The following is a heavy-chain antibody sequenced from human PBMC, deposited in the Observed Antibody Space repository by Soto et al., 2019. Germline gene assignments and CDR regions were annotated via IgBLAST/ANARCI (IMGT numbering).Heavy chain of an antibody. CDR3: ARGRTVRNYADDSSDYFYFFDY. CDR1: GDSISTFY. Sequence: ETLSLTCTVSGDSISTFYWGWMRQSPGKELEWIGYVYYTGSTNYNPSLKSRVTISVDRSKNQFSLKLTSANAADTAVYYCARGRTVRNYADDSSDYFYFFDYWGQGPQVTVSS. D-gene: IGHD3-22*01. V-gene: IGHV4-59*01. J-gene: IGHJ4*02. CDR2: VYYTGST.